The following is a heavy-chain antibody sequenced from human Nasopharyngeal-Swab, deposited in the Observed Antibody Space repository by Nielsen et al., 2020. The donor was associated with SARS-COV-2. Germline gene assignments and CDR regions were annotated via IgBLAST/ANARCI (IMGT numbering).Heavy chain of an antibody. CDR1: GGTFSSYA. Sequence: SVKVSCKASGGTFSSYAISWVRQAPGQGLEWMGGIIPIFGTANYAQKFQGRVTITADESTSTAYMELSSLRSEDTAVYYCARGRYYGSGSYFHYYYGMDVWGQGTTVTVSS. D-gene: IGHD3-10*01. CDR2: IIPIFGTA. V-gene: IGHV1-69*13. J-gene: IGHJ6*02. CDR3: ARGRYYGSGSYFHYYYGMDV.